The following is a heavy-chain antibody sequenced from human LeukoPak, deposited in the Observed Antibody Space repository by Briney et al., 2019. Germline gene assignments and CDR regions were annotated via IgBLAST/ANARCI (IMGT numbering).Heavy chain of an antibody. J-gene: IGHJ4*02. V-gene: IGHV4-38-2*01. CDR2: IYHSGST. Sequence: SETLSLTCAVSGYSISSGYYWGWIRQPPGKGLEWIGSIYHSGSTYYNPSLKSRVTIPVDTSKNQFSLKLSSVTAADTAVYYCARSVAAAVYFDYWGQGTLVTVSS. CDR1: GYSISSGYY. CDR3: ARSVAAAVYFDY. D-gene: IGHD6-13*01.